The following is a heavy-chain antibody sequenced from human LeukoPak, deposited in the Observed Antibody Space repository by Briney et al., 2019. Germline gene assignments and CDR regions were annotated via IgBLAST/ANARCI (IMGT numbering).Heavy chain of an antibody. J-gene: IGHJ6*03. Sequence: PGGSLRLSCAASGFTFSNAWMSWVRQAPGKGLEWVGRIKSKTDGGTTDYAAPVKGRFTISRDDSKNTLYLQMNSLKTEDTAVYYCTTKREVRGVISYYHYYMDVWGKGTTVTISS. CDR1: GFTFSNAW. D-gene: IGHD3-10*01. V-gene: IGHV3-15*01. CDR3: TTKREVRGVISYYHYYMDV. CDR2: IKSKTDGGTT.